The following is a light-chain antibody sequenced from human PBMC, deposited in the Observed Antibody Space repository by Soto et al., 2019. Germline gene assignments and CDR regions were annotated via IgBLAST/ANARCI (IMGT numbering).Light chain of an antibody. Sequence: IVMTQSPATLSVSTGERVTISCRASQSINNNLAWYQQKPGQAPRLLIYHASAMATGIPARFSGSGSGTEFTLTISSLQSEDFAVYYCQQYNNWPLTFGGGTKVEI. CDR3: QQYNNWPLT. J-gene: IGKJ4*01. CDR1: QSINNN. CDR2: HAS. V-gene: IGKV3-15*01.